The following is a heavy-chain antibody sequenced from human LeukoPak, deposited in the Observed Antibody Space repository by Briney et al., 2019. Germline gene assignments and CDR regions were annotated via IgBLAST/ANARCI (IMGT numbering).Heavy chain of an antibody. CDR3: ARDGGYSYGYTVDY. CDR2: IKQDGSEK. Sequence: PGGSLRLSCAASGFTFSSYWMSWVRQAPGKGLEWVANIKQDGSEKYYVDSVKGRFTISRDNAENSLYLQMNSLRAEDTAVYYCARDGGYSYGYTVDYWGQGTLVTVSS. D-gene: IGHD5-18*01. V-gene: IGHV3-7*01. CDR1: GFTFSSYW. J-gene: IGHJ4*02.